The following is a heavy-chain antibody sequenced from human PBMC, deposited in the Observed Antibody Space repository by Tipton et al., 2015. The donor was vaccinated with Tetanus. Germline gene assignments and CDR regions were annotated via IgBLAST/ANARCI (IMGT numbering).Heavy chain of an antibody. CDR1: GFIFSSYG. CDR2: SWYDGTDK. Sequence: SLRLSCAASGFIFSSYGIHWVRQAPGKGLEWVAVSWYDGTDKYYADSVKGRFTISRDNSKNILYLQRNSLRAGDTAVSYCAREADCSGGSCISGDFDNWGQGTQVTVSS. D-gene: IGHD2-15*01. V-gene: IGHV3-33*01. CDR3: AREADCSGGSCISGDFDN. J-gene: IGHJ4*02.